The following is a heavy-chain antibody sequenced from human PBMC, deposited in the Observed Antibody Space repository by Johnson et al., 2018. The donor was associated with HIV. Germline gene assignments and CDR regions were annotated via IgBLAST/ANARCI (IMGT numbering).Heavy chain of an antibody. D-gene: IGHD2-15*01. V-gene: IGHV3-30*04. CDR1: GFTFSSYA. J-gene: IGHJ3*02. CDR2: ISYDGSNK. Sequence: QVQLVESGGGVVQPGRSLRLSCAASGFTFSSYAMHWVRRAPGKGLEWVAVISYDGSNKYYADSVKGRFTISRDNSKNTLYLQMNSLRSEDTAVYYCARVARHDGWWFDAFDIWGQGTMVTV. CDR3: ARVARHDGWWFDAFDI.